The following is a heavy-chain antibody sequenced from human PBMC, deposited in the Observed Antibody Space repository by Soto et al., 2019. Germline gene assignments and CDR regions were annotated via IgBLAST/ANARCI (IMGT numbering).Heavy chain of an antibody. CDR1: GFTFSSYS. V-gene: IGHV3-21*06. D-gene: IGHD4-17*01. J-gene: IGHJ6*02. Sequence: EVHLVESGGGLVKPGGSLRLSCAASGFTFSSYSMNWVRQAPGKGLEWVSSISTSSTYIYYADSMKGRFTISRDNAKNLLFLQMNSLRAEYTAVYFCARGYGDYGGDFYYGMAVWGQGTTVTVSS. CDR2: ISTSSTYI. CDR3: ARGYGDYGGDFYYGMAV.